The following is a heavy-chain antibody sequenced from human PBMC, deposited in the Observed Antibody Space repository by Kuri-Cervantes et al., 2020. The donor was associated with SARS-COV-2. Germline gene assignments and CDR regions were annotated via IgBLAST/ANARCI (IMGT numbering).Heavy chain of an antibody. CDR3: AKDHFGVHDF. V-gene: IGHV3-30*18. CDR2: ISYDGKKK. Sequence: GESLKISCAASGFNFSRTDMHWVRQAPGKGLEWVAVISYDGKKKKCIGFGKGRFTISRDNSQNTVYLRMTNLRSEDTAMYYCAKDHFGVHDFWGQGTLVTVSS. J-gene: IGHJ4*02. CDR1: GFNFSRTD. D-gene: IGHD2-21*01.